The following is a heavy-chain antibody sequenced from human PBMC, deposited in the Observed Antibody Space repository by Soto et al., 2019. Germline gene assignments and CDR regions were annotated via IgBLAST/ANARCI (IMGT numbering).Heavy chain of an antibody. J-gene: IGHJ5*02. D-gene: IGHD3-9*01. CDR3: ARTDYFPP. CDR2: INQFGTT. Sequence: QVQLQQWGAGLLKPSETLSLTCAVSGASLSDYYWCWIRQPPGKGLEWIGEINQFGTTNYNPSLKSRLTISVDASKNQFSLMLPSVSTSDTAVYYCARTDYFPPSGQGTLVTVSA. V-gene: IGHV4-34*01. CDR1: GASLSDYY.